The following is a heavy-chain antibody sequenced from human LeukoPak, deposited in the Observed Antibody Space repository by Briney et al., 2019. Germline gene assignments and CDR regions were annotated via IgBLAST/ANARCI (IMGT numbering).Heavy chain of an antibody. CDR1: GFTFSIYV. Sequence: PGGSLRLSCAASGFTFSIYVMHWVRQAPGKGLEYVSAISGNGVRTNYANSVKGRFTMSRDNSKNTLYLQMSSLRPEDTAVYYCVKSPSDGLDVWGQGATVTVSS. CDR3: VKSPSDGLDV. CDR2: ISGNGVRT. J-gene: IGHJ6*02. V-gene: IGHV3-64D*06.